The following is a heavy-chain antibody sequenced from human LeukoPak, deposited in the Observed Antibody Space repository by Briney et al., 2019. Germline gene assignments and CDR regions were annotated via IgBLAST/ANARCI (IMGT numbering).Heavy chain of an antibody. D-gene: IGHD3-22*01. J-gene: IGHJ4*02. Sequence: ASVKVSCKVSGYTLTELSMHWVRQAPGKGLEWMGGFDPEDGETIYAQKFQGRVTMTEDTSTDTAYMELSSLRSEDTAVYYCARAVYYDSTPDYWGQGTLVTVSS. CDR2: FDPEDGET. CDR3: ARAVYYDSTPDY. V-gene: IGHV1-24*01. CDR1: GYTLTELS.